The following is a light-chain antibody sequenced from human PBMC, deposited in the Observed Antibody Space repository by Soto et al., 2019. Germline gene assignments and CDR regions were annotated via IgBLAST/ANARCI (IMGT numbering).Light chain of an antibody. J-gene: IGKJ1*01. CDR1: QTISSW. CDR3: KHYNSYSEA. Sequence: IQMTQSPSTLSGSVGDRVTITCRASQTISSWLAWYQQKPGKAPKLLIYKASTLKSGVPSRFSGSGSGKEFTLTISSLQPDDYATYYCKHYNSYSEAFGQGTKVEIX. CDR2: KAS. V-gene: IGKV1-5*03.